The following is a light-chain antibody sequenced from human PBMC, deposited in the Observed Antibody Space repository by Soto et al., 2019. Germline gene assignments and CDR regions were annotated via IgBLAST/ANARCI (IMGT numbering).Light chain of an antibody. CDR1: QSVRSN. J-gene: IGKJ1*01. CDR2: RAS. V-gene: IGKV3-15*01. CDR3: LQYHNLWA. Sequence: EIVMTQSPATLSVSPGERATLSCRASQSVRSNLAWYQQRPGQAPRLLIYRASTRATGVPARFSGSGSGTEFTLTISSLQSEDFTVYSCLQYHNLWAFGQGTKVDI.